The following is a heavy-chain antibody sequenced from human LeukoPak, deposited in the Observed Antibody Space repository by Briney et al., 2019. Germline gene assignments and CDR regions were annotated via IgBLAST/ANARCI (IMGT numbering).Heavy chain of an antibody. CDR3: AREVTRGTAMNY. CDR1: GGSISSYY. D-gene: IGHD5-18*01. J-gene: IGHJ4*02. V-gene: IGHV4-59*01. Sequence: AETLSLTCTVSGGSISSYYWSWIRQPPGKGLEWIGYIYYSGRTNYNPSLKSRVTISVDTSKNQFSLKLSSVTAADTAVYYCAREVTRGTAMNYWGQGTLLTVSS. CDR2: IYYSGRT.